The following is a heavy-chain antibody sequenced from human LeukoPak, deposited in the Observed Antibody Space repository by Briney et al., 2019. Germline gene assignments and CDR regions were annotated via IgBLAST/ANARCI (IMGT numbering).Heavy chain of an antibody. D-gene: IGHD3-22*01. J-gene: IGHJ4*02. CDR3: AKGLPYPYDSSGF. V-gene: IGHV3-43*01. CDR2: ISWDGGST. CDR1: GFTFHDYT. Sequence: GGSLRLSCAASGFTFHDYTMHWVRQAPGKGLEWVSLISWDGGSTYYADSVKGRFTISRDNSKNSLYLQMNSLRTEDTALYYCAKGLPYPYDSSGFWGQGTLVTVSS.